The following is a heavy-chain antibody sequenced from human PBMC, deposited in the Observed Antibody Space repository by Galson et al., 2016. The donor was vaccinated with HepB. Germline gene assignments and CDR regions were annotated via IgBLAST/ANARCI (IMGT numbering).Heavy chain of an antibody. D-gene: IGHD5-18*01. J-gene: IGHJ5*02. CDR2: IYYSGST. CDR1: GGSIRSGGYY. Sequence: TLSLTCTVSGGSIRSGGYYWSWIRQHPGKGLEWIGYIYYSGSTYYNPSLKSRVTISVDTSKNQFSLRLSSVTAADTAVYYCARDVYTASTWFDPWGQGTLVTVSS. CDR3: ARDVYTASTWFDP. V-gene: IGHV4-31*03.